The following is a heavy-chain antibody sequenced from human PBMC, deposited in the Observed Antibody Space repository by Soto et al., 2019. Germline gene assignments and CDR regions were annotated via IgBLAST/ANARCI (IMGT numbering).Heavy chain of an antibody. CDR3: ARDRRKSDMDV. CDR1: GFTFSSYG. Sequence: QVQLVESGGGVVQPGRSLRLSCAASGFTFSSYGMHWVRQAPGKGLEWVAVIWYDGSNKYYADSVKGRFTISRDNSKNTLYLQMNSLRAEDTAVYCCARDRRKSDMDVWGKGTTVTVSS. CDR2: IWYDGSNK. V-gene: IGHV3-33*01. J-gene: IGHJ6*03.